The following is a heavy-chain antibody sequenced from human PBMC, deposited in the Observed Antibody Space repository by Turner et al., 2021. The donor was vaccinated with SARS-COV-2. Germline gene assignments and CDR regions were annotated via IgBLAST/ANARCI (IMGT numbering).Heavy chain of an antibody. V-gene: IGHV3-23*01. D-gene: IGHD6-6*01. CDR3: AKRSSSSSSYYYGMDV. CDR1: GFTFSSYT. Sequence: EVQLLESGGGLVQPGGSLRLSCAASGFTFSSYTMTWVRQAPGKGLQWVSAIRGSGSGTYYADSVKGRFTISRDNSKNTLYLQMNSLRAEDTAVYHCAKRSSSSSSYYYGMDVWGQGTTVTVSS. J-gene: IGHJ6*02. CDR2: IRGSGSGT.